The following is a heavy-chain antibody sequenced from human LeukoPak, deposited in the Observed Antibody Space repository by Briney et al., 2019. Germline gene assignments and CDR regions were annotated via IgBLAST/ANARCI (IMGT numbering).Heavy chain of an antibody. CDR1: GFSFSSFA. D-gene: IGHD2-21*01. V-gene: IGHV3-23*01. CDR2: ISGSGGGT. J-gene: IGHJ4*02. Sequence: GGSLRLSCAASGFSFSSFAMSWVRQAPGKGLEWVAIISGSGGGTYYADSVKGRLTVSRDFFTSTLDLQMTSLRAEDTAVYYCAKEAPHTAVLIALPEWNYIDSWGRGILVSVSS. CDR3: AKEAPHTAVLIALPEWNYIDS.